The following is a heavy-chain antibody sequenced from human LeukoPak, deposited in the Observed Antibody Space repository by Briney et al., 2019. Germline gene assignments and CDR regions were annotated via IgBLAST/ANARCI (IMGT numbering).Heavy chain of an antibody. CDR2: ISGSGSSI. D-gene: IGHD3-22*01. CDR1: GFTFSSYE. V-gene: IGHV3-48*03. CDR3: ASTMIVVALDY. Sequence: GGSLRLSCAASGFTFSSYEMNWVRQAPGKGLEWVSYISGSGSSIYYADSVKGRFTISRDNSKNTLYLQMNSLRAEDTAVYYCASTMIVVALDYWGQGTLVTVSS. J-gene: IGHJ4*02.